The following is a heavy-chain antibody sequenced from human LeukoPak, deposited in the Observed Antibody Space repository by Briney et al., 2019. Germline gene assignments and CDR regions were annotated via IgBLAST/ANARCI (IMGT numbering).Heavy chain of an antibody. J-gene: IGHJ3*02. V-gene: IGHV3-23*01. D-gene: IGHD3-16*01. Sequence: PGGSLRLSCAASGFTFSSYTMSWVRQAPGKGLEWVSAISTSGGSTYYADSVKGRFTISRDNSKNTLYLQMHSLRAEDTAVYFCAKPRGDVYKSEAFDIWGQGTMVTVSS. CDR2: ISTSGGST. CDR3: AKPRGDVYKSEAFDI. CDR1: GFTFSSYT.